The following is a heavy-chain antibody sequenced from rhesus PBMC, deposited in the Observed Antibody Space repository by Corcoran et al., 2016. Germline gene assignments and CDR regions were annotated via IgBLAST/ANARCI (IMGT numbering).Heavy chain of an antibody. CDR2: ITNTGDRT. CDR1: GLPFSSHG. Sequence: EVQLVETGGGLVQPGGSLRLSCGASGLPFSSHGMRWFRQAAVKGLEWVSGITNTGDRTFYADSVKGRFTISRDNSKNTLSLQMNSLRPEDTAVYYCSTDPGGVCCTFDYWGQGVLVTVSS. D-gene: IGHD2-39*02. J-gene: IGHJ4*01. CDR3: STDPGGVCCTFDY. V-gene: IGHV3S5*01.